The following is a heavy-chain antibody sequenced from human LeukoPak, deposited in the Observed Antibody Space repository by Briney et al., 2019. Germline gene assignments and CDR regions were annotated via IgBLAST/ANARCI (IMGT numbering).Heavy chain of an antibody. CDR3: ARDKYSSGWQSQDAFDI. CDR2: ISGSGGST. J-gene: IGHJ3*02. V-gene: IGHV3-23*01. Sequence: GGSLRLSCAASGFTFSSYAMSWARQAPGKGLEWVSAISGSGGSTYYADSVKGRFTISRDNAKNSLYLQMNSLRAEDTAVYYCARDKYSSGWQSQDAFDIWGQGTMVTVSS. CDR1: GFTFSSYA. D-gene: IGHD6-19*01.